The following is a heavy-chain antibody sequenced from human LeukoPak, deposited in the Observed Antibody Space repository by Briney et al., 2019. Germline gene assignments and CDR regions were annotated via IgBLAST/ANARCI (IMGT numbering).Heavy chain of an antibody. CDR2: IYTSGST. Sequence: PSETLSLTCTVSGGSISSYYWNWIRQPAGKGLEWIGRIYTSGSTNYNPSLKSRVTMSVDTSKNQFSLKLSSVTAADTAVYYCARSSITIFGVTDYWFDPWGQGTLVTVSS. V-gene: IGHV4-4*07. CDR3: ARSSITIFGVTDYWFDP. CDR1: GGSISSYY. D-gene: IGHD3-3*01. J-gene: IGHJ5*02.